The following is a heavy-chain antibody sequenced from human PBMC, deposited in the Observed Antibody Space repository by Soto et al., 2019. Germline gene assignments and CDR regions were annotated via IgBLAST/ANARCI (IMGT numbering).Heavy chain of an antibody. CDR2: IYFTGST. CDR3: TRGPPRVQWFDP. Sequence: SETLSLTCTVSGGAVSSGTYYWSWIRQPPGRGLEWIGHIYFTGSTNYNPSLKSRVTMSLDTSRNQFSLKLSSVTAADTAVYYCTRGPPRVQWFDPWGLGTLVTVSS. CDR1: GGAVSSGTYY. J-gene: IGHJ5*02. V-gene: IGHV4-61*01.